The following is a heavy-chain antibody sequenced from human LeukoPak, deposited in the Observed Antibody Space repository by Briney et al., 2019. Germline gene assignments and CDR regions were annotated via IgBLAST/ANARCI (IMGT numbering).Heavy chain of an antibody. Sequence: PGGSLRLSCAASGFTFSSYWMHWVRQAPGKGLVWVSRTNSDGSTTNYADSVKGRFTISRDNAKNTLYLQMNSLRADDTAVYYCARSRWLDAFDYWGQGTLVTVSS. CDR2: TNSDGSTT. CDR1: GFTFSSYW. V-gene: IGHV3-74*01. CDR3: ARSRWLDAFDY. J-gene: IGHJ4*02. D-gene: IGHD6-19*01.